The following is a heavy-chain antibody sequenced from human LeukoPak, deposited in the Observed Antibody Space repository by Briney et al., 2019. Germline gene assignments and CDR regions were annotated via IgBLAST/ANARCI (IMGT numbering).Heavy chain of an antibody. CDR1: SDSTSSDRYY. J-gene: IGHJ4*02. CDR2: IYYSGST. Sequence: KPSETLSLTCTVSSDSTSSDRYYGGWVRQPPGKGLEWIGNIYYSGSTYYNPSLKSRVTMSVDTSKNQFFLKLNSVTAADTAVYYCARGRPYSGGYHLDYWGQGTLVTVSA. CDR3: ARGRPYSGGYHLDY. D-gene: IGHD1-26*01. V-gene: IGHV4-39*02.